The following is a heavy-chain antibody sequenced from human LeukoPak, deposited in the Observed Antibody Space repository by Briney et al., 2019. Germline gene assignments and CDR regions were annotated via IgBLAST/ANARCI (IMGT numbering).Heavy chain of an antibody. V-gene: IGHV3-73*01. CDR2: IRSKRNNYAT. CDR3: SRLEDSSPIEVALDI. D-gene: IGHD6-13*01. J-gene: IGHJ3*02. CDR1: GFTFSGSI. Sequence: GGSLKLSCAASGFTFSGSIMDWVRQAAGKGLEWVGRIRSKRNNYATAYAASVKGRFAISRDDSKNTAYLHMDSLKTEDTALYYCSRLEDSSPIEVALDIWGQGTVVTVSS.